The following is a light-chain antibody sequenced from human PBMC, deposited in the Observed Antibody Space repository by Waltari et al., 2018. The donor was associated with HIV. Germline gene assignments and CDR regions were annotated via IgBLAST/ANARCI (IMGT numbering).Light chain of an antibody. Sequence: DVVMTQSPDSLAVSLGARATINCKSSQNVLFTPNIKNYLARYQQKPQHPPKLIIYWASTRESRVPDRVSGAGSGTDFTLSSSSLQAEDVAVYYCQQYYTRPPAFGQGTKVEIK. CDR3: QQYYTRPPA. CDR2: WAS. V-gene: IGKV4-1*01. J-gene: IGKJ2*01. CDR1: QNVLFTPNIKNY.